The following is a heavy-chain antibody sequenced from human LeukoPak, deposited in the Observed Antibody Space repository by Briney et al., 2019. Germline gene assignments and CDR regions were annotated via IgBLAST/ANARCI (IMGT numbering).Heavy chain of an antibody. J-gene: IGHJ3*01. D-gene: IGHD5-12*01. Sequence: GSVKVSCKASGYTFIGYYMNWVRPAPGQGLEWMGWINPNSGDTNYAQKFQGRVTITRDTSFSAAYMELSRLRSDNTAVYFCARGGYLTADDAFDLWGQGTMVTVSS. CDR2: INPNSGDT. V-gene: IGHV1-2*02. CDR1: GYTFIGYY. CDR3: ARGGYLTADDAFDL.